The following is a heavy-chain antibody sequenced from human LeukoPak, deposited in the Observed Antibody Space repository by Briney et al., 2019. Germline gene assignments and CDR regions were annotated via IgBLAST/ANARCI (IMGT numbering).Heavy chain of an antibody. CDR2: IYYSGST. D-gene: IGHD3-22*01. V-gene: IGHV4-59*01. J-gene: IGHJ4*02. CDR3: ARGGGVDYYESSGYLAY. Sequence: KTSETLSLTCTVSGGSISSYYWSWIRQPPGKGLRWIGYIYYSGSTNYNPSLESRVTISVDTSKNQFSLKLSSVTAADTAVYYCARGGGVDYYESSGYLAYWGQGSLVTVSS. CDR1: GGSISSYY.